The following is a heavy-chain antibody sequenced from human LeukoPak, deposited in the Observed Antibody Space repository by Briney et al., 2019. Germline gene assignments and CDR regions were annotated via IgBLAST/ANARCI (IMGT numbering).Heavy chain of an antibody. CDR1: GFTFSSYW. V-gene: IGHV3-7*01. CDR2: IKKDGSEK. Sequence: GGSLRLSCAASGFTFSSYWMSWVRQAPGKGLEWVANIKKDGSEKYYVDSVKGRFTISRDNAKTSLYLQMNSLRAEDTAVYYCARTYGSGSLDYGGQGTLVTVSS. J-gene: IGHJ4*02. CDR3: ARTYGSGSLDY. D-gene: IGHD2-15*01.